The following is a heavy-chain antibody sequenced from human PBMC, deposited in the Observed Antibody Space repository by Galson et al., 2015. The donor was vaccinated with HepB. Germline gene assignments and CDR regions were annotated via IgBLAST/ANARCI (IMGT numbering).Heavy chain of an antibody. CDR1: GFTFSSYA. J-gene: IGHJ4*02. CDR3: ARGGKGYDILTAYLGY. V-gene: IGHV3-30*04. CDR2: ISYDGSNK. Sequence: SLRLSCAASGFTFSSYAMHWVRQAPGKGLEWVAVISYDGSNKYYADSVKCRFTISRDNSKNTLYLQMNSLRAEDTAVYYCARGGKGYDILTAYLGYWGQGTLVTVSS. D-gene: IGHD3-9*01.